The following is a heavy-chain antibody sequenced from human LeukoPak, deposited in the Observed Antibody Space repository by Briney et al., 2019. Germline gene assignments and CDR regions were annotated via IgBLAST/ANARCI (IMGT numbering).Heavy chain of an antibody. CDR3: ASSYDFWSGYPTQNWFDP. V-gene: IGHV4-39*07. CDR2: IYYSGST. J-gene: IGHJ5*02. CDR1: GGSISSSSYY. D-gene: IGHD3-3*01. Sequence: SETLSLTCTVSGGSISSSSYYWGWIRQPPGKGMEWTGCIYYSGSTYYNPSLKSRVTISVDTSKNQFSLKLSSVTAADTAVYYCASSYDFWSGYPTQNWFDPWGQGTLVTVSS.